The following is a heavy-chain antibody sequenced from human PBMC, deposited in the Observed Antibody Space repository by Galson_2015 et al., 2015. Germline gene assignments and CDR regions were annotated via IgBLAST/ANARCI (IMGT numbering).Heavy chain of an antibody. V-gene: IGHV1-46*01. J-gene: IGHJ5*01. CDR2: INPSDGST. CDR1: GYTFTNYY. CDR3: ARDVTLVRGLIINADWFDS. Sequence: SVKVSCKAFGYTFTNYYVHWVRQAPGQGLEWMGIINPSDGSTAYAQKFQGRVTLTRDKSTSTGFMELTSLSPADTAIYYCARDVTLVRGLIINADWFDSWGQGTLVTVSS. D-gene: IGHD3-10*01.